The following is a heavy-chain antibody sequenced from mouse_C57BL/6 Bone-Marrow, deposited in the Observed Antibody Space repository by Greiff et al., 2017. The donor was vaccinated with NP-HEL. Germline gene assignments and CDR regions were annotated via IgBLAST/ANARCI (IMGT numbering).Heavy chain of an antibody. V-gene: IGHV1-72*01. D-gene: IGHD1-1*01. CDR2: IDPNSGGT. J-gene: IGHJ1*03. Sequence: QVQLQQPGAELVKPGASVKLSCTASGYTFTDYWMHWVKQRPGRGLEWIGWIDPNSGGTKYNEKFKSKATLTVDKPSSTAYMQLSSLTSEDSAVYYCAKSGTTVVATDWYFDVWGTGTTVTVSS. CDR1: GYTFTDYW. CDR3: AKSGTTVVATDWYFDV.